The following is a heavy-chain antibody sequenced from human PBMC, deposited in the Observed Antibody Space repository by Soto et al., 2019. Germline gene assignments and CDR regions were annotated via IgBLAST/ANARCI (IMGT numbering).Heavy chain of an antibody. V-gene: IGHV2-5*02. J-gene: IGHJ3*02. CDR1: GFSLSNTRVG. D-gene: IGHD3-16*02. CDR2: IYWDDDK. CDR3: AHLMITFGGVIEDDAFDT. Sequence: KESGPTLVKPTQTLTLTCTFSGFSLSNTRVGVGWIRQPPGKALEWVAVIYWDDDKRYSPSLRNRLTITKDTSKNQVVLTMTNTDPEDTATYYCAHLMITFGGVIEDDAFDTWGQGTMVTVSS.